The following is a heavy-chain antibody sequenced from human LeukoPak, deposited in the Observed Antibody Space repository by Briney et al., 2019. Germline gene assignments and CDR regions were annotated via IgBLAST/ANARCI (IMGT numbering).Heavy chain of an antibody. Sequence: ASVKVSCKASGYTFTSYDISWVRQAPGQGLEWMGWISAYNGNTNYAQKLQGRVTMTTDTSTSTAYMELRSLRSDDTAVYYCARDGYYYDSSGYLGTRWFDPWGQGTLVTVSS. CDR3: ARDGYYYDSSGYLGTRWFDP. CDR1: GYTFTSYD. J-gene: IGHJ5*02. V-gene: IGHV1-18*01. CDR2: ISAYNGNT. D-gene: IGHD3-22*01.